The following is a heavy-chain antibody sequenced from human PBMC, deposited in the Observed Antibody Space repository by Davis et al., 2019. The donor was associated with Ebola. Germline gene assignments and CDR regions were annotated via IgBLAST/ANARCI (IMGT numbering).Heavy chain of an antibody. CDR2: IDTHTENP. CDR3: ARSLDIALEPALDY. CDR1: GGSFSSYT. V-gene: IGHV7-4-1*02. D-gene: IGHD2-2*03. Sequence: AASVKVSCKASGGSFSSYTINWVRQAPGQGLEWMGWIDTHTENPTYAQGFAGRFVFSLDNSVRTTYLQISNLKAEDTAVYYCARSLDIALEPALDYWGQGTLVTVSS. J-gene: IGHJ4*02.